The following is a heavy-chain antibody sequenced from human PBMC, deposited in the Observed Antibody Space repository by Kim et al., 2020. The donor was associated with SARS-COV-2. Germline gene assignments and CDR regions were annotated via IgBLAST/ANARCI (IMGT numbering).Heavy chain of an antibody. V-gene: IGHV1-24*01. CDR2: FDPEDGET. CDR1: GYTLTELS. CDR3: ATDRPYSSSEFDAFDI. D-gene: IGHD6-6*01. J-gene: IGHJ3*02. Sequence: ASAKVSCKVSGYTLTELSMHWVRQAPGKGLEWMGGFDPEDGETIYAQKFQGRVTMTEDTSTDTAYMELSSLRSEDTAVYYCATDRPYSSSEFDAFDIWGQGTMVTVSS.